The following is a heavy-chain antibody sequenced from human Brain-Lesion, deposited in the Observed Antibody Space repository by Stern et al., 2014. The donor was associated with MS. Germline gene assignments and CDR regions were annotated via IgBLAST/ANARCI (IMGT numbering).Heavy chain of an antibody. CDR1: GYLFDDYW. CDR3: ARSPATPSGYDRFDY. Sequence: EVQLVESGAEVKKPGESLKISCEASGYLFDDYWIGWVRQMSGRGLELVAIIFPRDSNTRYSPSVQGQVTISAAKSISTAYLPWSSLRAAAPAMYYCARSPATPSGYDRFDYWGQGALVTVSS. CDR2: IFPRDSNT. D-gene: IGHD5-12*01. V-gene: IGHV5-51*03. J-gene: IGHJ4*02.